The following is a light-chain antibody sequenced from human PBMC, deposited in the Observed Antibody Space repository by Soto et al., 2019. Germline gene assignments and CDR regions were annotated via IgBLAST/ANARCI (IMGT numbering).Light chain of an antibody. J-gene: IGKJ1*01. CDR3: QQYHNYPRT. CDR1: QSISSW. CDR2: DAS. V-gene: IGKV1-5*01. Sequence: DIQMTQSPSTLSASVGDRVTITCRASQSISSWLAWYQQKPGKAPKLLIYDASSLESGVPSRFSGSGSGTEFALTISSLQPDDFATYFCQQYHNYPRTFGQGTKV.